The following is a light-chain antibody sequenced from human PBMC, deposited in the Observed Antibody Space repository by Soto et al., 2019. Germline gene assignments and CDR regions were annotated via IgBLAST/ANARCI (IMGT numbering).Light chain of an antibody. Sequence: AIQLTQSPSSLFASVGDRVTITCRASQGISSALAWYQQKPGKAPKLLIYDASSLESGLPSRFSGSGSGTDFTLTISSLQPEDFATYYCQQFNSYPVTFGQGTRLEIK. J-gene: IGKJ5*01. CDR2: DAS. CDR1: QGISSA. V-gene: IGKV1-13*02. CDR3: QQFNSYPVT.